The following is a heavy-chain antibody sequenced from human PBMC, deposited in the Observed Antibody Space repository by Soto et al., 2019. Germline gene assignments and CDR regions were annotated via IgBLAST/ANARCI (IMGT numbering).Heavy chain of an antibody. J-gene: IGHJ4*02. CDR2: IYWDDDK. V-gene: IGHV2-5*02. Sequence: QITLKESGPTLVKPTQTLTLTCTFSGFSLSSTRMAVGWIRQPPGKALEWLALIYWDDDKRYSPFLKSRLTISKEPSKNQVVLTMSNMDPVDTARYYCAHIVVAGLGYYFDYWGQGTLVTVSS. CDR1: GFSLSSTRMA. D-gene: IGHD6-19*01. CDR3: AHIVVAGLGYYFDY.